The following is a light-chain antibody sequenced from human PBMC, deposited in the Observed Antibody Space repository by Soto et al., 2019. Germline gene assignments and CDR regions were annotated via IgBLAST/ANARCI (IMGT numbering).Light chain of an antibody. J-gene: IGLJ1*01. V-gene: IGLV2-14*02. CDR1: STDVGAYHL. CDR3: SSYTSSSTYV. Sequence: SALTQPASVSGSPGQSITISCTGSSTDVGAYHLVSWYQHLPGKVPQLIIYEVSNRPSGVSNRFSGSKSGNTASLTISGLQAEDEADYYCSSYTSSSTYVFGTGTKLTVL. CDR2: EVS.